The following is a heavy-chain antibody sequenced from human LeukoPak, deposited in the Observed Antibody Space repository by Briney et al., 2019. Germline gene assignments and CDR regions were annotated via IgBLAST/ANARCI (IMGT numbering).Heavy chain of an antibody. Sequence: ASVKVSCKASGYTFTSYYMHWVRQAPGQGLEWMGIINPSGGSTSSAQKFQGRVTMTRDTSKNQFSLKLSSVTAADTAVYYCARDWRGICSGGSCYKLAFDIWGQGTMVTVSS. D-gene: IGHD2-15*01. CDR1: GYTFTSYY. J-gene: IGHJ3*02. CDR3: ARDWRGICSGGSCYKLAFDI. V-gene: IGHV1-46*01. CDR2: INPSGGST.